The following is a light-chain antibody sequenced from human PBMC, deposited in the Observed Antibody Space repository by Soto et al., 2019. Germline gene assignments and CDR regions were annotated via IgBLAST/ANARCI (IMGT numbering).Light chain of an antibody. J-gene: IGLJ2*01. V-gene: IGLV4-69*01. CDR3: QTWGTGIVV. CDR2: LNSDGSH. Sequence: QLVLTQSPSASASLGASVKLTCTLSSGHSSYAIAWHQQQPEKGPRYLMKLNSDGSHSKGDGIPDRFSGSSSGAERYLTNSSLQSEEEADYYCQTWGTGIVVFGGGTKLTVL. CDR1: SGHSSYA.